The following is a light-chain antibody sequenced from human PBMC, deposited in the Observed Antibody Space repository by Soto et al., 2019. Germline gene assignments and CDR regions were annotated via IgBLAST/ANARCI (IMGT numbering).Light chain of an antibody. CDR3: QQRSSWRVT. Sequence: EIVLTQFPATLSLSPGERATLSCRASQSVSTFFAWYQQKPGQAPRLVVYYASKRATGIPARFSGSGSGTDFTLTISSLEHEDFAVYYCQQRSSWRVTFGGGTKVEIK. V-gene: IGKV3-11*01. CDR1: QSVSTF. J-gene: IGKJ4*01. CDR2: YAS.